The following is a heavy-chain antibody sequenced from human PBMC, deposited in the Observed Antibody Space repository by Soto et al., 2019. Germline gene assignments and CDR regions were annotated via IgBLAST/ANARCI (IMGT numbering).Heavy chain of an antibody. V-gene: IGHV1-69*13. J-gene: IGHJ5*02. CDR1: GGTFSSYA. CDR3: AYSSGYYYCFDP. Sequence: SVKVSCKASGGTFSSYAISWVRQAPGQGLEWMGGIIPIFGTANYAQKFQGRVTITADESTSTAYMELSSLRSEDTAVYYCAYSSGYYYCFDPCGQRTLVTVSS. D-gene: IGHD3-22*01. CDR2: IIPIFGTA.